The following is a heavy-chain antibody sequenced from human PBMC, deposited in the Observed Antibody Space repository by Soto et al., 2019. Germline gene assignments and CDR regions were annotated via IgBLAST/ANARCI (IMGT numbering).Heavy chain of an antibody. CDR3: ARDRGRGVECFATCYSSYFDP. V-gene: IGHV3-7*01. D-gene: IGHD2-15*01. J-gene: IGHJ5*02. CDR2: IKEDGSAK. CDR1: GFTFSTYW. Sequence: EVQLVESGGGLVQPGGSLRLSCAASGFTFSTYWMSWVRQAPGKGLEWVANIKEDGSAKSYVDSVKGRFTISRDNDKNSLYLQMNSLRAEDTAVYHCARDRGRGVECFATCYSSYFDPWGQGTLVTVSS.